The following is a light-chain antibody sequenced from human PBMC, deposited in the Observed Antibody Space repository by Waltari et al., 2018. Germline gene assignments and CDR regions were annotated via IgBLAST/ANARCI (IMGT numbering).Light chain of an antibody. V-gene: IGLV3-19*01. CDR1: SLRGYY. J-gene: IGLJ1*01. Sequence: SSELTQDPAVSVALGQTVRITFQGDSLRGYYASWYQQKPGQAPVLVIYGKNNRPSGIPDRFSGSSSGNTASLTITGAQAEDEAEYYCYSRDSSGDHLRVFGAGTKVTVL. CDR2: GKN. CDR3: YSRDSSGDHLRV.